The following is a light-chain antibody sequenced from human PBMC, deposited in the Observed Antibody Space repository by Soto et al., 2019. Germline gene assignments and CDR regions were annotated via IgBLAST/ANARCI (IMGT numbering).Light chain of an antibody. CDR2: GAS. J-gene: IGKJ2*01. CDR1: HSISSN. CDR3: QHYNNWPPYT. V-gene: IGKV3-15*01. Sequence: EIVMTQSPATLSVSPGERATLSCRASHSISSNLAWYQQKPGQAPRLLIYGASTRATGIPARFSGSGSGTEFTLTISSLQSEDVAVYYCQHYNNWPPYTFGQGTKLEIK.